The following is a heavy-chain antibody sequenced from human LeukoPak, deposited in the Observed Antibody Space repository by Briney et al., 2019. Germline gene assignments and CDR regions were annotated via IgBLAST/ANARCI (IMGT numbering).Heavy chain of an antibody. CDR2: ISGSGGST. CDR3: AKRANYSEAHYFDF. CDR1: GFTFSTHD. Sequence: QPGGSLRLSCAASGFTFSTHDMSWVRQAPWKGLEWVSGISGSGGSTYYADSVKGRFTISRDNSKNTLYLQMNSLRAEDTAVYYCAKRANYSEAHYFDFWGQGTLVTVSS. D-gene: IGHD3-22*01. V-gene: IGHV3-23*01. J-gene: IGHJ4*02.